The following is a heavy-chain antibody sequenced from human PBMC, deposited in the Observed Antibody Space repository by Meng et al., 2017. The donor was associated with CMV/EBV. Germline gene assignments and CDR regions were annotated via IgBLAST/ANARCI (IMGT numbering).Heavy chain of an antibody. J-gene: IGHJ4*02. CDR1: GYTFIDHY. Sequence: ASVKVSCKASGYTFIDHYIHWVRQAPGQGLEWTGWINPDSGGTNYARKFQGRVTMTRGTSISTAYMELSRLTPDDTAVYYCARYRVDIVATTPFDYWGQGTLVTVSS. CDR3: ARYRVDIVATTPFDY. CDR2: INPDSGGT. D-gene: IGHD5-12*01. V-gene: IGHV1-2*02.